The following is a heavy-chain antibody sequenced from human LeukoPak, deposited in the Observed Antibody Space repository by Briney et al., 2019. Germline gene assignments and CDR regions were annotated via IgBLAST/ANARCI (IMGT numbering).Heavy chain of an antibody. CDR2: MNPNSGNT. V-gene: IGHV1-8*01. CDR3: ATRGSQLPKGAFDI. D-gene: IGHD1-1*01. J-gene: IGHJ3*02. CDR1: GYTFTNYD. Sequence: ASVKVSCKASGYTFTNYDINWVRQATGQGLEWMGWMNPNSGNTGYAQKFQGRVTMTRNTSISTAYVELSSLRSEDTAVYYCATRGSQLPKGAFDIWGQGTMVTVSS.